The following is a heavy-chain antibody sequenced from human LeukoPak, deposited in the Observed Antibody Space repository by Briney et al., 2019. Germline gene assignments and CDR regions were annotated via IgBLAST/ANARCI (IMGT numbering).Heavy chain of an antibody. CDR3: IWFGEFGEFDP. Sequence: ASVKVSCKASLYSLTRYGISWVRQAPRRGRECVGWTSAYNGNTNYAQKLQGRDTMTTDTYTSTAYMALRRLRTDDTAVYYCIWFGEFGEFDPWGQGTLVTVSS. V-gene: IGHV1-18*01. CDR1: LYSLTRYG. D-gene: IGHD3-10*01. J-gene: IGHJ5*02. CDR2: TSAYNGNT.